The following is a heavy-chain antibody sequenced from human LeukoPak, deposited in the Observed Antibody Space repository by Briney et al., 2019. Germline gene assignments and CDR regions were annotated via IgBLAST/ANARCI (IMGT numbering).Heavy chain of an antibody. CDR3: ARDMNYNLDY. Sequence: GGSLKLSCAASGFTFSHSYIHWVRQAPGKGLVWVSRIDIDGNTVYADPVKGRFTISRDNAKSTLYLEMNSLRAEDTAMYYCARDMNYNLDYWGPGTLVTVSP. CDR1: GFTFSHSY. CDR2: IDIDGNT. J-gene: IGHJ4*02. D-gene: IGHD1-7*01. V-gene: IGHV3-74*01.